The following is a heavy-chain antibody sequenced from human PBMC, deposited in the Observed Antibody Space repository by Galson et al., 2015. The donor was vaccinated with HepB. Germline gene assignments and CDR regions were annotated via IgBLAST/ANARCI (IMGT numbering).Heavy chain of an antibody. V-gene: IGHV4-4*09. CDR2: IYGSGNI. D-gene: IGHD2-21*01. CDR3: ARGSPGGEYYFRGLDV. CDR1: GGSINTYY. Sequence: SLTCDVSGGSINTYYWNWIRQPPGKGLEWIGYIYGSGNINYNPSLNSRVSISLDTTKKQFSLNLTSLTAADTAVYYCARGSPGGEYYFRGLDVWGQGTTVTFSS. J-gene: IGHJ6*02.